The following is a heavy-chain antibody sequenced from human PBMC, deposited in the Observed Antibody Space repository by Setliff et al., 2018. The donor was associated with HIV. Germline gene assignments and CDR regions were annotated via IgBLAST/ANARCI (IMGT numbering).Heavy chain of an antibody. CDR3: ARSKYSSGWYSDHDAFDI. Sequence: SETLSLTCDVSGSYISNSYYWGWARQPPGKGLEWIGSIYHSGTTYYNPSLKSRVTISVATSKIQFSLKLTSVTAADTALYYCARSKYSSGWYSDHDAFDIWGQGTMVTVS. V-gene: IGHV4-38-2*01. CDR1: GSYISNSYY. CDR2: IYHSGTT. J-gene: IGHJ3*02. D-gene: IGHD6-19*01.